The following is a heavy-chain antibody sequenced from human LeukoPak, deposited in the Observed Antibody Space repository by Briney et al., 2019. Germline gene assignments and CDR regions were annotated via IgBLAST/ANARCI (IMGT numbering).Heavy chain of an antibody. J-gene: IGHJ4*02. V-gene: IGHV4-4*02. D-gene: IGHD3-22*01. CDR1: GGSISSSNW. CDR2: IYHSGST. Sequence: SGTLSLSCAVSGGSISSSNWWSWVRQPPGKGLEWMGEIYHSGSTNYNPSLKSRVTISVDKSKNQFSLKLSSVTAADTAVYYCARVMLDSSGYSLDYWGQGTLVTVSS. CDR3: ARVMLDSSGYSLDY.